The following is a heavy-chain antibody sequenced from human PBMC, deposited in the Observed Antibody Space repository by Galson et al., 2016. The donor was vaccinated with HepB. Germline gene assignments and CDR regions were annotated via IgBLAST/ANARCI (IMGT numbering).Heavy chain of an antibody. CDR3: ARDLLNLAAPDY. Sequence: SLRLSCAASGFTFRSYGMSWVRQVPGKGLEWVSTISGDGASTYYADSVKGRFSISRDNSRTTLDLQMHSLRGEDTAVYYCARDLLNLAAPDYWGQGTLVTVSS. CDR1: GFTFRSYG. J-gene: IGHJ4*02. V-gene: IGHV3-23*01. D-gene: IGHD6-13*01. CDR2: ISGDGAST.